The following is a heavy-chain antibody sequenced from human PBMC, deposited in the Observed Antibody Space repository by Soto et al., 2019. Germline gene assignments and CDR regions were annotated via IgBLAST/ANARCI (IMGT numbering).Heavy chain of an antibody. CDR3: ATVSPLRFFVR. CDR1: GFTFSSYW. J-gene: IGHJ4*02. CDR2: ISGSGAVT. V-gene: IGHV3-23*01. Sequence: GGSLRLSCAASGFTFSSYWMHWVRQAPGKGLVWVATISGSGAVTHYADSVKGRFSISRDSSNSTLSLHTSGLRAEDTAIYYCATVSPLRFFVRWGQGT. D-gene: IGHD3-3*01.